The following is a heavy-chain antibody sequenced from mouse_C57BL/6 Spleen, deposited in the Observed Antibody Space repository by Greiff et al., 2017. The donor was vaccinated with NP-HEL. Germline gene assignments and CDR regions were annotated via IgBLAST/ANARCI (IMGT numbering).Heavy chain of an antibody. J-gene: IGHJ3*01. CDR2: IRNKANGYTT. V-gene: IGHV7-3*01. D-gene: IGHD4-1*01. CDR1: GFTFTDYY. Sequence: VQLKESGGGLVQPGGSLSLSCAASGFTFTDYYMSWVRQPPGKALEWLGFIRNKANGYTTEYSASVKGRFTISRDNSQSILYLQMNALRAEDSATYYCARSNWDAFFAYWGQGTLVTVSA. CDR3: ARSNWDAFFAY.